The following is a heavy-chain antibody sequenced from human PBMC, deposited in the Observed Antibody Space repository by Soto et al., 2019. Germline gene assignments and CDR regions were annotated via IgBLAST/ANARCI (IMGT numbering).Heavy chain of an antibody. Sequence: EVQLVESGGGLVTPGRSLRLSCAASGFTFSNAWMNWVRQAPGKGLEWVGLVKMKSEGATTHYAAPVNGRFTISRDDSGQTLYLQMSSLKTEDTAVYYCTTLGSHYYYHNFDVWGQGTTVTVSS. CDR3: TTLGSHYYYHNFDV. CDR1: GFTFSNAW. CDR2: VKMKSEGATT. V-gene: IGHV3-15*07. J-gene: IGHJ6*01.